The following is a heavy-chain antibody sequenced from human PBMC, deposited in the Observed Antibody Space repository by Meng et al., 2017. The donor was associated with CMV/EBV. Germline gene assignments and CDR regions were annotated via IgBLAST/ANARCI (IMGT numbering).Heavy chain of an antibody. CDR3: ARLAAGFDY. V-gene: IGHV2-70*18. CDR2: IDWDDDE. J-gene: IGHJ4*02. CDR1: GFSLSTSGMW. Sequence: SGPTLVKPPQTLTLTCTFSGFSLSTSGMWVSWVRQPPGKALEWLSLIDWDDDEYYSTSLKTRLTISKDTSKNQVVLTMTNMDPVDTATYYCARLAAGFDYWGQGTLVTVSS. D-gene: IGHD6-19*01.